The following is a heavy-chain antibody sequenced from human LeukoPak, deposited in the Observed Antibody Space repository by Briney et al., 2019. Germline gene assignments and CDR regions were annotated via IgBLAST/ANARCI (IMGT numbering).Heavy chain of an antibody. Sequence: SETLSLTCAVYGGSFSGYYWSWIRQPPGKGLEWIGEINHSGSTNYNPSLKSRVTISVDTSKNQFSLKLSSVTAADTAVYYCARERITGTPGVPFDYWGQGTLVTVSS. J-gene: IGHJ4*02. CDR3: ARERITGTPGVPFDY. CDR1: GGSFSGYY. V-gene: IGHV4-34*01. CDR2: INHSGST. D-gene: IGHD1-20*01.